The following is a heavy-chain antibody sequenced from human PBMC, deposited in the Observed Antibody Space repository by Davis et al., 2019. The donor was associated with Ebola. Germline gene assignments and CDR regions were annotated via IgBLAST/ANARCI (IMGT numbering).Heavy chain of an antibody. Sequence: GESLKISCAASGFTFSSYSMNWVGQAPGKGLEWVSYISSSSSTIYYADSVKGRFTISRDYAKNSLFLQMNSLRAEDTAVYYCARDPELIVVVTGSQGYYGMDVWGQGTTVTVSS. CDR3: ARDPELIVVVTGSQGYYGMDV. J-gene: IGHJ6*02. V-gene: IGHV3-48*04. CDR2: ISSSSSTI. D-gene: IGHD2-21*02. CDR1: GFTFSSYS.